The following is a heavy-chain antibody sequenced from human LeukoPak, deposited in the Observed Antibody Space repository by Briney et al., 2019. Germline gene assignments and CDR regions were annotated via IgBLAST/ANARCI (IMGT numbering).Heavy chain of an antibody. CDR3: ARGSRRNPLYFFDL. Sequence: ASVKVSCKASGYTFTSYDINWVRQATGQGLEWMGWMNPNSGNTGYARKFQGRVTMTRNTSISTTYMELSSLRSEDTAVYYCARGSRRNPLYFFDLWGQGTLVTVSS. CDR1: GYTFTSYD. J-gene: IGHJ4*02. V-gene: IGHV1-8*01. CDR2: MNPNSGNT. D-gene: IGHD1-14*01.